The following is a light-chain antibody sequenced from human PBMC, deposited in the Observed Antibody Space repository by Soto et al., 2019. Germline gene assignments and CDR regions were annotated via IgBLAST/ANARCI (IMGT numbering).Light chain of an antibody. V-gene: IGKV3-20*01. J-gene: IGKJ4*01. CDR2: GAS. Sequence: EIVLKHSPGTLALPPGEGATLSASASQSVSSSYLAWYQQKPGQAPRLLIYGASSRATGIPDRFSGSGSGTDFTLTISRLEPEDFAVYYCQQYGSSHTFGGGTKVDI. CDR1: QSVSSSY. CDR3: QQYGSSHT.